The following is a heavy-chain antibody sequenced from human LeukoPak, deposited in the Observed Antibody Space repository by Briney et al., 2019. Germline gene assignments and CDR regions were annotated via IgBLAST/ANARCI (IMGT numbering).Heavy chain of an antibody. CDR2: IYYSGSS. D-gene: IGHD6-6*01. J-gene: IGHJ6*02. CDR3: ARCSSLSFYYGMDV. Sequence: TSETLSLTCTVSGGSTSNYYWSWIRQPPGKGLEWIGYIYYSGSSNYNPSLKNRVTISVDTSKNQFSLKLSSVTTADTAVYYCARCSSLSFYYGMDVWGQGTTVTVSS. V-gene: IGHV4-59*01. CDR1: GGSTSNYY.